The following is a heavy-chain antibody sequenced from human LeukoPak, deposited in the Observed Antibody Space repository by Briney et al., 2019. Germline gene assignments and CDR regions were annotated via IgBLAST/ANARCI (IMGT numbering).Heavy chain of an antibody. V-gene: IGHV4-59*01. Sequence: SSETLSLTCTVSGGSISSYYWSWIRQPPGKGLEWIGYIYYSGSTNYNPSLKSRVTISVDTSKNQFSLKLSSVTAANTAVYYCARSYCSGGSCYPFGYWGQGTLVTVSS. CDR2: IYYSGST. CDR3: ARSYCSGGSCYPFGY. D-gene: IGHD2-15*01. J-gene: IGHJ4*02. CDR1: GGSISSYY.